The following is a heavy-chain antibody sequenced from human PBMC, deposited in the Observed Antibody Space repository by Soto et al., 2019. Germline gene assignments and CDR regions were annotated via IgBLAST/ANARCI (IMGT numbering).Heavy chain of an antibody. D-gene: IGHD2-21*02. Sequence: EVQLLESGGGLVQPGGSLRLSCAASGFTFSSYAMSWVRQAPGKGLEWVSAISGSGDNTYYADSVKGRFTISRDNSKSTLYLQMDSLRAEDTAVFYCAKAFRGVLTTIGRGIYWYFDLWGRGTLVTVSS. CDR1: GFTFSSYA. V-gene: IGHV3-23*01. J-gene: IGHJ2*01. CDR3: AKAFRGVLTTIGRGIYWYFDL. CDR2: ISGSGDNT.